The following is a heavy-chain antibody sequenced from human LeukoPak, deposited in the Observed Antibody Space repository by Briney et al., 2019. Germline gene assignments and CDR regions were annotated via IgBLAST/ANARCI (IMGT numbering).Heavy chain of an antibody. V-gene: IGHV3-23*01. D-gene: IGHD3-10*01. Sequence: PGRSLRLSCAASGFTFSSSDMNWVRQAPGKGLEWVSSISDSGGSTYYADSVKGRFTISRDNSKNTVYLQMNSLRAGDTAVYYCAKYGSSKYYFDYWGQGTLVTVSS. CDR3: AKYGSSKYYFDY. CDR2: ISDSGGST. CDR1: GFTFSSSD. J-gene: IGHJ4*02.